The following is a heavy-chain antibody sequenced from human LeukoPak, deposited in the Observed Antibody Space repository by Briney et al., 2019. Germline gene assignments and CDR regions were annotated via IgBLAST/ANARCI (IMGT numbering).Heavy chain of an antibody. J-gene: IGHJ4*02. CDR1: GYTFTSYG. CDR3: ARSVPGNPVLRYFDWLLSAYYFDY. Sequence: ASVKVSCKASGYTFTSYGITWVRQAPGQGLEWMGWISAYNAYTYYAQKLQGRVTMTTDTSTSTAYMELRSLRSDDTAVYYCARSVPGNPVLRYFDWLLSAYYFDYWGQGTLVTVSS. CDR2: ISAYNAYT. D-gene: IGHD3-9*01. V-gene: IGHV1-18*01.